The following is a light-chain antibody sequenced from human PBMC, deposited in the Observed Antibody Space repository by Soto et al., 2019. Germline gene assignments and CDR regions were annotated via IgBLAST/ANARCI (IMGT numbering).Light chain of an antibody. CDR2: KAS. V-gene: IGKV1-5*03. CDR3: EHCDSYWT. CDR1: QSISTS. Sequence: DIQMTQSPSTLSASVGDRVTITCRASQSISTSLAWYQQKPGKAPKVLIYKASSLESGVPPRFNGSGSVTEFSLTIRSLQPDEFATYDYEHCDSYWTYGQETNVDIK. J-gene: IGKJ1*01.